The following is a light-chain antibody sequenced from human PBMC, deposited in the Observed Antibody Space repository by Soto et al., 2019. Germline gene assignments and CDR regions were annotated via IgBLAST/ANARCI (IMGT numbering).Light chain of an antibody. CDR3: YSYRGSNAWV. Sequence: QSALTQPASVSGSPGQSITISCTGTSSDVGAYNFVSWYQRHPGTAPKLMIYEVSNRPSGASNRFSGSKSGNTASLTISGLQTEDEADYYCYSYRGSNAWVFGGGTKLTVL. CDR2: EVS. V-gene: IGLV2-14*01. J-gene: IGLJ3*02. CDR1: SSDVGAYNF.